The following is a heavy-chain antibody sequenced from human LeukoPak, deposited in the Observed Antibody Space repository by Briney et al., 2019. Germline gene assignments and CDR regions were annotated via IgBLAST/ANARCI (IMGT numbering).Heavy chain of an antibody. J-gene: IGHJ5*02. CDR3: ARQYYYDNNWFDP. CDR1: GGSISSSSYY. Sequence: TPSETLSLTCTVSGGSISSSSYYWGWIRQPPGKGLEWIGSIYYSGSTYYNPSLKSRVTISVDTSKNQFSLKLSSVTAADTAVYYCARQYYYDNNWFDPWGQGTLVTVSS. D-gene: IGHD3-22*01. CDR2: IYYSGST. V-gene: IGHV4-39*01.